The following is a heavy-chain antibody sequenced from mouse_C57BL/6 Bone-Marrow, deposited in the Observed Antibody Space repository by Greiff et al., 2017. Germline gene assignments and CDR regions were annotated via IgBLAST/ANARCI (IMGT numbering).Heavy chain of an antibody. Sequence: VQLQQSGPELVKPGASVTISCKASGYAFSSSWMNWVKQRPGKGLEGIGRIYPGDGDTNYNGKFKGKATLTADKSSSTAYMQLSSLTSEDSAVYFCARHSYYYALDYWGQGTSVTVSS. V-gene: IGHV1-82*01. CDR3: ARHSYYYALDY. J-gene: IGHJ4*01. CDR1: GYAFSSSW. CDR2: IYPGDGDT.